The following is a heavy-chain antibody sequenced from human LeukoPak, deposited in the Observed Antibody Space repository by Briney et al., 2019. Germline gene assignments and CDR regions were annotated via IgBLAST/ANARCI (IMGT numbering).Heavy chain of an antibody. Sequence: SETLSLTCTVSGYSISSGYYWGWIRQPPEKGLEWIGSMYHSGSTYYNPSLKSRVTISVDTSMNQFSLKLSSVTAADTAVYYCARVMYYYGSGSYHDYYYYYMDVWGKGTTVTVSS. CDR3: ARVMYYYGSGSYHDYYYYYMDV. CDR2: MYHSGST. J-gene: IGHJ6*03. V-gene: IGHV4-38-2*02. CDR1: GYSISSGYY. D-gene: IGHD3-10*01.